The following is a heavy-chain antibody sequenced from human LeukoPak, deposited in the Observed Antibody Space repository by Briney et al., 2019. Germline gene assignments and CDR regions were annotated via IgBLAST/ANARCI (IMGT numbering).Heavy chain of an antibody. J-gene: IGHJ4*02. CDR3: VSPRGFSYGYFDY. V-gene: IGHV4-39*01. CDR1: GGSISSSSAY. Sequence: SETLSLTCTVSGGSISSSSAYWGWIRQPPGKGLEWIGSIYYSKNTYYNPSLKSRVTLSADTSKNQFSLTLGSVSATDTAVYYCVSPRGFSYGYFDYWGQGTLVTVSS. CDR2: IYYSKNT. D-gene: IGHD5-18*01.